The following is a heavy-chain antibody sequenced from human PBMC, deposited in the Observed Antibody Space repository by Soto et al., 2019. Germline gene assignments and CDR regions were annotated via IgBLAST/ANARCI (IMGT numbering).Heavy chain of an antibody. CDR2: IYHSGST. CDR3: ARGSRFGEHMYFYFWGGYSTAFDI. V-gene: IGHV4-4*02. CDR1: SGSISSSNW. Sequence: SETLSLTCAVSSGSISSSNWWSWVRQPPGKGLEWIGEIYHSGSTNYNPSLKSRVTISVDKSKNQFSLKLSSVTAADTAVYYCARGSRFGEHMYFYFWGGYSTAFDIRGRRKMVTVSS. J-gene: IGHJ3*02. D-gene: IGHD3-3*01.